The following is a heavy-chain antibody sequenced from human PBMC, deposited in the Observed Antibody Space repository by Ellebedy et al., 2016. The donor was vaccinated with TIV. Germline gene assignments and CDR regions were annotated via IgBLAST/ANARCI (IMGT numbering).Heavy chain of an antibody. CDR3: AKAIGTTGGFGD. Sequence: SVKVSCXASGYTFTSYDINWVRQAPGQGLEWMGEIIPIFGTTNHAHKFQGRVTITADESTSTAYIELSSLRSDDTAVYYCAKAIGTTGGFGDWGQGTLVTVSS. D-gene: IGHD1-1*01. CDR1: GYTFTSYD. J-gene: IGHJ4*02. V-gene: IGHV1-69*13. CDR2: IIPIFGTT.